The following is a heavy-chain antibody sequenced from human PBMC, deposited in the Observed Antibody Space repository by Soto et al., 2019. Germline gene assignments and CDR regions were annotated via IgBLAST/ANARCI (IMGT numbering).Heavy chain of an antibody. CDR1: GFDFNRYS. D-gene: IGHD2-2*01. CDR3: TSSTSPDAY. J-gene: IGHJ4*02. Sequence: EVQLVESGGGLVQPGGSLRLSCVASGFDFNRYSMNWVRQAPGKGLEWISYINSGSTSVFYSDSVRGRFTISRDNAKNSLYLQMNSLRAEDTAVYYCTSSTSPDAYWGQGTLVTVSS. V-gene: IGHV3-48*04. CDR2: INSGSTSV.